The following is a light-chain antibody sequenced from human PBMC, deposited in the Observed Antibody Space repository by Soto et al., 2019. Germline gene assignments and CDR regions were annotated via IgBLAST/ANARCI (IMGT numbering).Light chain of an antibody. V-gene: IGLV1-51*01. CDR2: DDN. CDR1: SSNIGGNS. CDR3: RSWDSSRSAYV. Sequence: QSVLTQPPSVSAAPGQKVTISCSGSSSNIGGNSVSWYQQLPGTAPKLLIYDDNKRPSGIPDRFSGSKSGTSATLGITGLQTGDEADYYCRSWDSSRSAYVFGTGTKPTVL. J-gene: IGLJ1*01.